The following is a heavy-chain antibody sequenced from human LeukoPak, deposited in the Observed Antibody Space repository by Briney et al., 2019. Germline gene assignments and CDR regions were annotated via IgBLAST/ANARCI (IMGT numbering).Heavy chain of an antibody. D-gene: IGHD3-22*01. Sequence: SETLSLTCTVSGGSISSHYWSWIRQPPGKGLEWIGYIYYSGSTNYNPSLKSRVTISVDTSKNQFSLKLSSVTAADTAVYYCAREGNYYDSSGYLDYWAREPWSPSPQ. V-gene: IGHV4-59*11. CDR3: AREGNYYDSSGYLDY. CDR2: IYYSGST. J-gene: IGHJ4*02. CDR1: GGSISSHY.